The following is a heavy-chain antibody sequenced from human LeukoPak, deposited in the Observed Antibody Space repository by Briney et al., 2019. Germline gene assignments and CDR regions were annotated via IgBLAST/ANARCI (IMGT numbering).Heavy chain of an antibody. CDR3: ARGSYCSGGSCSHFDY. V-gene: IGHV4-59*01. Sequence: SETLSLTCTVSGVSISSYYWSWLRQPPGKGLEWIVYIYDSGSTNYNPSLKSRVTISVATSENQFSLKLSSVTAADTAVYYCARGSYCSGGSCSHFDYWGQGTLVTVSS. CDR2: IYDSGST. CDR1: GVSISSYY. D-gene: IGHD2-15*01. J-gene: IGHJ4*02.